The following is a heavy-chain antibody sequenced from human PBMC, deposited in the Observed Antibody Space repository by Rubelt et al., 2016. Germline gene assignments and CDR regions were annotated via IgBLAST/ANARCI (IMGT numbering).Heavy chain of an antibody. CDR1: GFTFSIYT. J-gene: IGHJ5*02. D-gene: IGHD5-12*01. CDR2: ISNDGTNK. V-gene: IGHV3-30*04. CDR3: AKDRGDYRPPRFDP. Sequence: AASGFTFSIYTMHWVRQAPGKGLEWAAVISNDGTNKYYADSVKDRFTISRDNSKNTRYLQMSSLRAEDTAVEYCAKDRGDYRPPRFDPWGQGTLVIVSS.